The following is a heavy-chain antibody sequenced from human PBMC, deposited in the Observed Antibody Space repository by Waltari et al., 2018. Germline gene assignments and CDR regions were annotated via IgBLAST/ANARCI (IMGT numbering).Heavy chain of an antibody. J-gene: IGHJ4*02. Sequence: EVQLVESGGGLVQPGGSLRLSCAASGFTFSSYWMSWVRQAPGKGLEWVANIKQDGSEKYYVDSVKGRFTISRDNAKNSLYLQMNSLRAEDTAVYYCASGYDFWSGYPPNYYFDYWGQGTLVTVSS. CDR3: ASGYDFWSGYPPNYYFDY. D-gene: IGHD3-3*01. CDR2: IKQDGSEK. CDR1: GFTFSSYW. V-gene: IGHV3-7*02.